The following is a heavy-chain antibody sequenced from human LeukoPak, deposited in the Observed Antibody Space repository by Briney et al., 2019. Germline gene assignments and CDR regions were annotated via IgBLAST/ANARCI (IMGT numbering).Heavy chain of an antibody. CDR2: IYSGGGT. V-gene: IGHV3-53*01. J-gene: IGHJ3*02. CDR1: GFAVSSNY. Sequence: GGSLRFSCAASGFAVSSNYMSWVRQAPGKGLEWVSVIYSGGGTYYANSVKGRFTISRDNSKNTLYLQMNSLRAEDTAVYYCARGGRYYENSGYYHDAFDIWGQGTMVTVSS. D-gene: IGHD3-22*01. CDR3: ARGGRYYENSGYYHDAFDI.